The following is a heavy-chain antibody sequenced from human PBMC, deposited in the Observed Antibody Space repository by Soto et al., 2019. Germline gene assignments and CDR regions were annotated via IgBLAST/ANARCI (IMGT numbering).Heavy chain of an antibody. D-gene: IGHD1-20*01. Sequence: SETLSLTCTVSGGSISSYYWSWIRQPPGKGLEWIGYIYYSGSTNYNPSLKSRVTISVDTSKDQFSLKLSSVTAADTAVYYCARDLVGYGYNWNYFDYWGQGTLVTVSS. CDR2: IYYSGST. CDR1: GGSISSYY. V-gene: IGHV4-59*01. J-gene: IGHJ4*02. CDR3: ARDLVGYGYNWNYFDY.